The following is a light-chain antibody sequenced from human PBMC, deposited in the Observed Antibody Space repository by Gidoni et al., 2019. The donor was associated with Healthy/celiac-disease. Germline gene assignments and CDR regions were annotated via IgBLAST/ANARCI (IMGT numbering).Light chain of an antibody. Sequence: EIVLTQSPATLSLSPGERATLSCRASQSVSSYLAWYQQKPGQAPRLLIYHASNRATGIPARFSGSGSWTDFTLTIRSLEPEDFAVYYCQQRSNWPPLTFGGGTKVEIK. J-gene: IGKJ4*01. CDR3: QQRSNWPPLT. CDR1: QSVSSY. CDR2: HAS. V-gene: IGKV3-11*01.